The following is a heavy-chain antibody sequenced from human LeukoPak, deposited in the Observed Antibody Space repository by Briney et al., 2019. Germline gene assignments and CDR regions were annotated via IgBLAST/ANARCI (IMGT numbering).Heavy chain of an antibody. CDR3: ARDRGYSSSRGAFDY. D-gene: IGHD6-13*01. Sequence: GGSLRLSCAASGFTLSNYWMHWVRQAPGKGLVWVSRINADGSSASYADSVKGRFTISRDNAKNTLYLQMNSLRAEDTAMYYCARDRGYSSSRGAFDYWGQGTLVTVSS. CDR2: INADGSSA. V-gene: IGHV3-74*01. J-gene: IGHJ4*02. CDR1: GFTLSNYW.